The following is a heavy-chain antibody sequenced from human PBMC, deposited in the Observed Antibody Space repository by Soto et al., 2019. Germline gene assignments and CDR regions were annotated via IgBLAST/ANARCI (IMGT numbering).Heavy chain of an antibody. V-gene: IGHV3-30-3*01. CDR2: ISYDGSNK. CDR1: GFTFSSYA. Sequence: GGSLRLSCAASGFTFSSYAMHWVRQAPGKGLEWVAVISYDGSNKYYADSVKGRFTISRDNSKNTLYLQMNSLRAEDTAVYYCARVKAARHPYWGQGTLVTVSS. D-gene: IGHD6-6*01. J-gene: IGHJ4*02. CDR3: ARVKAARHPY.